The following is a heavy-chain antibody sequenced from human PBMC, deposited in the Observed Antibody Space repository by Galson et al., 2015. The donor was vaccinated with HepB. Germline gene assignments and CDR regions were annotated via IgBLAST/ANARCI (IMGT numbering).Heavy chain of an antibody. V-gene: IGHV1-18*01. CDR3: AREKQWLENYYYGMDV. CDR2: ISAYNGNT. Sequence: SVKVSCKASGYTFTSYGISWVRQAPGQGLEWMGWISAYNGNTNYAQKLQGRVTMTTDTSTSTAYMELRSLRSDDTAVYYCAREKQWLENYYYGMDVWGQGTTVTVSS. D-gene: IGHD6-19*01. CDR1: GYTFTSYG. J-gene: IGHJ6*02.